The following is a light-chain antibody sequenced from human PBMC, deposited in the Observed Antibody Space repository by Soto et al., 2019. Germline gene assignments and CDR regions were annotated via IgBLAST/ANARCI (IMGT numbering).Light chain of an antibody. J-gene: IGKJ1*01. CDR2: KAS. CDR1: QSMSSW. CDR3: QQYDSYPRT. Sequence: DIQMTQSPSTLSASVGDRVTITCRASQSMSSWLAWYQQKPGKAPKLLVYKASSLESGVPSRFSGSGFGTEFTLTISSLQPGDVATYYCQQYDSYPRTFGQGTKVEIK. V-gene: IGKV1-5*03.